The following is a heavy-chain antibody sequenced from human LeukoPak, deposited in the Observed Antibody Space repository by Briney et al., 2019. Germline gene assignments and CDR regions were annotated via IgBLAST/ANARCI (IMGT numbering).Heavy chain of an antibody. J-gene: IGHJ5*02. V-gene: IGHV3-30*03. D-gene: IGHD6-19*01. CDR3: AREEYLEWLVRGGFDP. CDR2: ISYDGSNK. CDR1: GFTFSSYG. Sequence: GGSLRLSCAASGFTFSSYGMHWVRQAPGKGLEWVAVISYDGSNKYYADSVKGRFTISRDNSKNTLYLQMNSLRAEDTAVYYCAREEYLEWLVRGGFDPWGQGTLVTVSS.